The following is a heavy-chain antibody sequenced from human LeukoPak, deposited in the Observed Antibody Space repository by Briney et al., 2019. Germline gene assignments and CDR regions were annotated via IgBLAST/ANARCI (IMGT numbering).Heavy chain of an antibody. V-gene: IGHV1-69*13. J-gene: IGHJ6*03. D-gene: IGHD2-2*01. CDR3: ARDDIVVVPAAMHYYYYYMDV. CDR2: IIPIFGTA. Sequence: GASVKVSCKASGGTFSSYAISRVRQAPGQGLEWMGGIIPIFGTANYAQKFQGRVTITADESTSTAYMELSSLRSEDTAVYYCARDDIVVVPAAMHYYYYYMDVWGKGTTVTVSS. CDR1: GGTFSSYA.